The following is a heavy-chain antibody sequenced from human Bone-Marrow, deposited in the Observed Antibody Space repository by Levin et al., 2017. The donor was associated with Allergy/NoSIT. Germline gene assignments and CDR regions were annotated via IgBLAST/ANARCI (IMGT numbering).Heavy chain of an antibody. D-gene: IGHD2-2*01. Sequence: AGGSLRLSCAASGFTFSSHGMHWVRQAPGKGVEWVAVIWSDASNQLYVDSVKGRFTISRDNSKNTLFLQMNSLTAEDTAVYYCVSDQWGGGCSSTSCAYFDNWGQGTQVTVSS. CDR2: IWSDASNQ. V-gene: IGHV3-33*01. J-gene: IGHJ4*02. CDR1: GFTFSSHG. CDR3: VSDQWGGGCSSTSCAYFDN.